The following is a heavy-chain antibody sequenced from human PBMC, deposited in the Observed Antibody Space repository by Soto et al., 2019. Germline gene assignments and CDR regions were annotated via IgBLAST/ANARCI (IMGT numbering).Heavy chain of an antibody. CDR1: GGTLSDHG. CDR2: TIPVFNTA. V-gene: IGHV1-69*06. J-gene: IGHJ3*02. CDR3: ARGVYGSGNYYTGPSAFDI. D-gene: IGHD3-10*01. Sequence: QVQLEQSGAEVKKPGSLVKVSCKASGGTLSDHGVAWLRQAPGQGLEWMGGTIPVFNTAKYAQKFQGRVTVTADKFTNIAYMELSSLRSEDTAFYFCARGVYGSGNYYTGPSAFDIWGQGTMVIVSS.